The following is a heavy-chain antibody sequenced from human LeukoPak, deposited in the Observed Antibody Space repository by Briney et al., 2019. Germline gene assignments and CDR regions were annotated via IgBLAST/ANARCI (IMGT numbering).Heavy chain of an antibody. CDR1: GFTFSNYW. D-gene: IGHD3-16*01. CDR2: IREDGSEI. J-gene: IGHJ4*02. CDR3: ALLGGSFDS. V-gene: IGHV3-7*01. Sequence: PGGSLRLSCAASGFTFSNYWMSWVRQAPGKGLEWVANIREDGSEIHYVDSVKGRFTISRDNAKNSLYLQMNSLGADDTAVYYCALLGGSFDSWGQGTLVTVSS.